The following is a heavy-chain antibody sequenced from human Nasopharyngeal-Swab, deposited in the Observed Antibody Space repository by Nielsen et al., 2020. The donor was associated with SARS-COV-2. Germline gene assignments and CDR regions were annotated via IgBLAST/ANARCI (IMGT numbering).Heavy chain of an antibody. V-gene: IGHV3-23*01. Sequence: VRQAPGKGLEWVSAISGSGGSTYYADSVKGRFTISRDNSKNTLYLQMNSLRAEDTAVYYCAKMAGRGYSYGDFEGYFDYWGQGTLVPSPQ. D-gene: IGHD5-18*01. CDR2: ISGSGGST. J-gene: IGHJ4*02. CDR3: AKMAGRGYSYGDFEGYFDY.